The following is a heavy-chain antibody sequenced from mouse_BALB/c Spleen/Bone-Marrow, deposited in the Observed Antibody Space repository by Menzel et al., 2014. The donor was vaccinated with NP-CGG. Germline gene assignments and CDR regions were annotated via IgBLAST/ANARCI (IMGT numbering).Heavy chain of an antibody. CDR3: ARTYFDY. CDR1: GCTFTSYW. V-gene: IGHV1S81*02. CDR2: INPSNGRT. J-gene: IGHJ2*01. Sequence: QVQLKESGAELVKPGASVKLSCKASGCTFTSYWMHWVKQRPGQGLEWIGEINPSNGRTNYNEKFKSKATLTVDKSSSTACMQLSSLTSEDSAVYYCARTYFDYWGQGTTLTVSS.